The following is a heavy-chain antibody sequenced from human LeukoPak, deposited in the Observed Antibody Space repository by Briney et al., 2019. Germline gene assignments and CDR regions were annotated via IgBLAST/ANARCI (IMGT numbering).Heavy chain of an antibody. CDR2: IKQDGSEK. V-gene: IGHV3-7*01. D-gene: IGHD3-22*01. J-gene: IGHJ3*02. CDR1: GFTFSRYW. CDR3: ARGAFDYYDSSGYGYAFDI. Sequence: GXSLRLXCAASGFTFSRYWMSWVRQAPGKGLEWVANIKQDGSEKYYVDSVKGRFTISRDSAKNSLYLQMNSLRVEDTAVYYCARGAFDYYDSSGYGYAFDIWGQGTMVTVSS.